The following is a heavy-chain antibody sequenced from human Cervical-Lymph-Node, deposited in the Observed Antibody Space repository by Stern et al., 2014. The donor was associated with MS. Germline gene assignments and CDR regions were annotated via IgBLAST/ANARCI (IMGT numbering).Heavy chain of an antibody. CDR3: TRALRIADRPSPGGHWFDP. Sequence: QVQLEESGAEVEKPGALVKVSCKASGYIFTDYYLHWVRQAPGQGLEWMGRINPKSGGTSYAQSFQGRVTLTRDTSITTAYMDLSRLTSDDTAVYYCTRALRIADRPSPGGHWFDPWGQGTLVIVSS. D-gene: IGHD6-6*01. J-gene: IGHJ5*02. CDR1: GYIFTDYY. CDR2: INPKSGGT. V-gene: IGHV1-2*02.